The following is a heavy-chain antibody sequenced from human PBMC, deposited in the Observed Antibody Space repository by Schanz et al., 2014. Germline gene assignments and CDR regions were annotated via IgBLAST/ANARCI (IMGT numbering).Heavy chain of an antibody. CDR2: ISYGTSYI. CDR3: AKGRFGELSAFDI. V-gene: IGHV3-21*04. J-gene: IGHJ3*02. Sequence: DVHLLESGGGLVQPGGSLRLSCAASGFNFSSYSLNWVRQAPGKGLEWVSSISYGTSYIYYAESVKGRFTISRDNAKNSLYLQMNSLRAEDTAVYYCAKGRFGELSAFDIWDQGTMVTVSS. CDR1: GFNFSSYS. D-gene: IGHD3-10*01.